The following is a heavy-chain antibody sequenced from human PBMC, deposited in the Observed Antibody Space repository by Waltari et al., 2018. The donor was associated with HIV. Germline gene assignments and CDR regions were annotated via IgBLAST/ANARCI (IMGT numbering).Heavy chain of an antibody. CDR1: GFTFTNCA. CDR2: NRGSGGRT. V-gene: IGHV3-23*04. D-gene: IGHD3-22*01. CDR3: AKDDSTGGSDYYPSHY. Sequence: EVQLVESGGGLVQPGGYLRLFCAASGFTFTNCAMLWVRQVPGTGVERDSVNRGSGGRTTAAATVKGRFNIARDNSKNTLYLQMNRLGANDTALYGCAKDDSTGGSDYYPSHYWGQGTLIPVSS. J-gene: IGHJ4*02.